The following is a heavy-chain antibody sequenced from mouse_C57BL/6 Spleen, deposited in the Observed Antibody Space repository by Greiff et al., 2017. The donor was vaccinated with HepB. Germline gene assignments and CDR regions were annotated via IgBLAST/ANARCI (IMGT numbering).Heavy chain of an antibody. Sequence: QVHVKQPGAELVKPGASVKLSCKASGYTFTSYWMHWVKQRPGQGLEWIGMIHPNSGSTNYNEKFKSKATLTVDKSSSTAYMQLSSLTSEDSAVYYCASYYDRGYWGQGTTLTVSS. CDR1: GYTFTSYW. CDR2: IHPNSGST. CDR3: ASYYDRGY. J-gene: IGHJ2*01. V-gene: IGHV1-64*01. D-gene: IGHD2-4*01.